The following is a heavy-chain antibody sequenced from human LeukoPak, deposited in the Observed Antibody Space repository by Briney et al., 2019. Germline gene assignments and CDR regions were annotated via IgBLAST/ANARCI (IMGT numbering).Heavy chain of an antibody. CDR1: GGSISSYY. V-gene: IGHV4-4*07. CDR3: ARAVGSGSFQTYYYYMDV. J-gene: IGHJ6*03. CDR2: IYTSGST. D-gene: IGHD3-10*01. Sequence: SETLSLTCTVSGGSISSYYWSWIRQPAGKGLEWIWRIYTSGSTNYNPSLKSRVTMSVDTSKNQFSLKLSSVTAADTAVYYCARAVGSGSFQTYYYYMDVWGKGTTVTISS.